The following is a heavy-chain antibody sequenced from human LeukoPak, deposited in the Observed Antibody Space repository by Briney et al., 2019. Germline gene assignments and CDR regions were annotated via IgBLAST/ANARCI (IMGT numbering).Heavy chain of an antibody. J-gene: IGHJ4*02. V-gene: IGHV3-21*01. Sequence: GGSLRLSCAASGFTFSSYSMNWVRQAPGKGLEWVSSISSNSSYIYYADSVKGRFTISRDNAKNSLYLQMNSLRAEDTAVYYCASQRGEDYGGNTGSYWGQGTLVTVSS. CDR2: ISSNSSYI. CDR1: GFTFSSYS. D-gene: IGHD4-23*01. CDR3: ASQRGEDYGGNTGSY.